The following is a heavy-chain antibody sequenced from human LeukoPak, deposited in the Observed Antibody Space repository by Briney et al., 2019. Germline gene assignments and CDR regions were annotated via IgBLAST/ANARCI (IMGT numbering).Heavy chain of an antibody. CDR3: ARRLGGDYCSSTSCYFYDAFDI. CDR2: IYTSGST. Sequence: SETLSLTCTVSGGPISSYYWSWIRQPPGKGLEWIGYIYTSGSTNYNPSLKSRVTISVDTSKNQFSLKLSSVTAADTAVYYCARRLGGDYCSSTSCYFYDAFDIWGQGTMVTVSS. D-gene: IGHD2-2*01. CDR1: GGPISSYY. V-gene: IGHV4-4*09. J-gene: IGHJ3*02.